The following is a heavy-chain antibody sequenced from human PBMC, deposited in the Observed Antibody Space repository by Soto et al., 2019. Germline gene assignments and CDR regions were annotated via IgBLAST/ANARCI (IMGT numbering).Heavy chain of an antibody. CDR1: GGTFSSYA. D-gene: IGHD3-3*01. V-gene: IGHV1-69*13. Sequence: SVKVSCKASGGTFSSYAISWVRQAPGQGLEWMGGIITIFGTANYAQKFQGRVTITADESTSTAYMELSSLRSEDTAVYYCARGKQTYYDFWSGYPNYYYGMDVWGQGTTVTVSS. J-gene: IGHJ6*02. CDR3: ARGKQTYYDFWSGYPNYYYGMDV. CDR2: IITIFGTA.